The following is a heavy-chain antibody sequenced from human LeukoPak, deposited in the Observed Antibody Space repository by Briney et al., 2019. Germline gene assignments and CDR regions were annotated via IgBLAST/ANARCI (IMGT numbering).Heavy chain of an antibody. J-gene: IGHJ4*02. CDR2: VYHSGGT. CDR3: ASRYYGSGTNYFDY. D-gene: IGHD3-10*01. V-gene: IGHV4-4*02. CDR1: AGSISISNW. Sequence: SGTLSLTCTVSAGSISISNWWSWVRQHPGKGLEGIREVYHSGGTTYKSSLKSRITMSIDKSKHHFYLNLSAVTAADTAVYYCASRYYGSGTNYFDYWGQGTLVTVSS.